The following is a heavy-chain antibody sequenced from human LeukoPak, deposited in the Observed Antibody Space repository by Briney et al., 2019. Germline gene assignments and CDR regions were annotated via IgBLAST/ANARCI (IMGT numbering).Heavy chain of an antibody. CDR1: GFTFTNYW. CDR2: INTDGSIT. D-gene: IGHD3-10*02. J-gene: IGHJ6*04. Sequence: GGSLRLTCAGSGFTFTNYWIHWVRQAPGKGLMWVSRINTDGSITAYADSVKGRFTVSRDNAKNTLSLQMNSLRAEDTAVYYCAELGITMIGGVWGKGTTVTISS. V-gene: IGHV3-74*01. CDR3: AELGITMIGGV.